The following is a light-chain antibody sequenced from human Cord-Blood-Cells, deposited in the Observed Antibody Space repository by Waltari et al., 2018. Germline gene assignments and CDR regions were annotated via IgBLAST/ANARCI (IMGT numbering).Light chain of an antibody. CDR3: SSYAGSNNYV. Sequence: QSALTQPPPASWSPGPSVPLSCTGTRSDVGGLNYVPWYQQHPAKAPKLMIYEVSKRPSGVPDRFSGSKSGNTASLTVSGLQAEDEADYYCSSYAGSNNYVFGTGTKVTVL. J-gene: IGLJ1*01. CDR1: RSDVGGLNY. V-gene: IGLV2-8*01. CDR2: EVS.